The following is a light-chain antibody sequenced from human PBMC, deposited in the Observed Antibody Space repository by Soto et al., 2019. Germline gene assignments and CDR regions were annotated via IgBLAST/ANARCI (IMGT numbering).Light chain of an antibody. Sequence: QPVLTQPPSVSGAPGQRVTISCTGSSSNIGAGYDVHWYQQLPGTAPKLLIYDNYNRPSGVPDRFSGSKSGTSASLAITGLQAEDEADYYCQSYASSLSGVVFGGGTKVTVL. CDR2: DNY. V-gene: IGLV1-40*01. CDR3: QSYASSLSGVV. J-gene: IGLJ2*01. CDR1: SSNIGAGYD.